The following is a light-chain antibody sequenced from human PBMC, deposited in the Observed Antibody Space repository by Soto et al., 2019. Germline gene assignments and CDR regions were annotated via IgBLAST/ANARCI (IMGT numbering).Light chain of an antibody. J-gene: IGLJ1*01. CDR3: QSYDSTLSARYV. Sequence: QSVLTQPPSVSGAPGQRVTISCTGSSSNIGAGYDVHWYQQRPGTAPKHLIFGNINRPSGVPDRFSGSKSGTSASLAITGLQAEDEGDYYCQSYDSTLSARYVFGTGTEVTVL. CDR1: SSNIGAGYD. CDR2: GNI. V-gene: IGLV1-40*01.